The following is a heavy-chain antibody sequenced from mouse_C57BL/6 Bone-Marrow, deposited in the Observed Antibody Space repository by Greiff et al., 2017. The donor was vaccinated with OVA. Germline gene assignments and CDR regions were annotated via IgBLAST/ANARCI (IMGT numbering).Heavy chain of an antibody. Sequence: VQRVESGAELVKPGASVKISCKASGYAFSSYWMNWVKQRPGKGLEWIGQIYPGDGDTNYNGKFKGKATLTADKSSSTAYMQLSSLTSEDSAVYFCARRWDCYAMDYWGQGTSVTVSS. CDR1: GYAFSSYW. V-gene: IGHV1-80*01. J-gene: IGHJ4*01. CDR2: IYPGDGDT. D-gene: IGHD4-1*01. CDR3: ARRWDCYAMDY.